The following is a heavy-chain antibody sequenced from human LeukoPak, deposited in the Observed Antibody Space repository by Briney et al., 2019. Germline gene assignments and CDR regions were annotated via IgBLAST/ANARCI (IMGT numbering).Heavy chain of an antibody. V-gene: IGHV1-46*01. D-gene: IGHD6-6*01. CDR1: GYTFTSYY. Sequence: GASVKVSCKASGYTFTSYYMHWVRQAPGQGLEWMGIINPSGGSTRYAQKFQGRVTMTRDMSTSTVYMELSNLRSEDTAVYYCARVFPRNNWFDPWGQGTLVTVSS. J-gene: IGHJ5*02. CDR2: INPSGGST. CDR3: ARVFPRNNWFDP.